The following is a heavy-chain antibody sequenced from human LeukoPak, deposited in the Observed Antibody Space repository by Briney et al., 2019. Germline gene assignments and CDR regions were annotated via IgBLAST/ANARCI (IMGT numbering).Heavy chain of an antibody. CDR3: ARALIVVVGYYYYYGMDV. CDR2: IIPILGIA. D-gene: IGHD3-22*01. Sequence: SVEVSCKASRGTFRSYAIRWVRQAPGQGREWVGRIIPILGIANYAQKFQGRVTITAEKSTSTAYMELSSLRSEDTDVYYCARALIVVVGYYYYYGMDVWGQGTTVTVSS. V-gene: IGHV1-69*04. J-gene: IGHJ6*02. CDR1: RGTFRSYA.